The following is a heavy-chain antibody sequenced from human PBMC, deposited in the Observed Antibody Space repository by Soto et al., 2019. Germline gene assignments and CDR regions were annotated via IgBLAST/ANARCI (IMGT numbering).Heavy chain of an antibody. Sequence: ASVKVSCKAAGYTFTIYAMHWVRQAPGQRLEWMGWINAGNGNTKYSQKFQGRVTITRDTSASTAYMELSSLRSEDTAVYYCAREHHSPLLRYFGLWGQGTLVTVSS. CDR2: INAGNGNT. D-gene: IGHD3-9*01. CDR3: AREHHSPLLRYFGL. CDR1: GYTFTIYA. J-gene: IGHJ4*02. V-gene: IGHV1-3*01.